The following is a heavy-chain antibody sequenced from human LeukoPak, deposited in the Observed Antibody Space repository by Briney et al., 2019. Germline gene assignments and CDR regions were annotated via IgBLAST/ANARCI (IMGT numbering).Heavy chain of an antibody. CDR2: ISGSGGST. V-gene: IGHV3-23*01. D-gene: IGHD6-13*01. J-gene: IGHJ6*02. CDR1: GFTFSSYA. CDR3: AKASGSAAAGYYYYGMDV. Sequence: GGSLRLSCAASGFTFSSYAMSWVRQAPGKGLEWVSAISGSGGSTYYADSVKGRFTISRDNSKTTLYLQMNSLRAEDTAVYYCAKASGSAAAGYYYYGMDVWGQGTTVTVSS.